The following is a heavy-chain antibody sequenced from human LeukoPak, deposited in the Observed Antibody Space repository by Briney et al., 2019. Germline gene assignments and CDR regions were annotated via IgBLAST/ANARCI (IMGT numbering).Heavy chain of an antibody. CDR3: ARSIAVAGTSA. J-gene: IGHJ5*02. V-gene: IGHV3-21*01. CDR1: GFTFSSYS. D-gene: IGHD6-19*01. Sequence: GGSLRLSCAASGFTFSSYSMNWVRQAPGKGLEWVSSISSSSSYIYYADSVKGRFTISRDNAKNSLYLQMNSLRAEDTAVYYCARSIAVAGTSAWGQGTLATVSS. CDR2: ISSSSSYI.